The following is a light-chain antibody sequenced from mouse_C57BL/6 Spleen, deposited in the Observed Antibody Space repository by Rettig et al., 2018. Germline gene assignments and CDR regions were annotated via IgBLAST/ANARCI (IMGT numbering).Light chain of an antibody. J-gene: IGLJ2*01. Sequence: QLVLTQSSSASFSLGASAKLTCTLSSQHSTYTIECYQQQPLKPPKYVMELKNDGSHSPGDAIPDRFSGSSSGADRYLSISNIQPEDEAIYICGVGDTIKEQFVYVFGGGTKVTVL. CDR1: SQHSTYT. CDR3: GVGDTIKEQFVYV. V-gene: IGLV3*01. CDR2: LKNDGSH.